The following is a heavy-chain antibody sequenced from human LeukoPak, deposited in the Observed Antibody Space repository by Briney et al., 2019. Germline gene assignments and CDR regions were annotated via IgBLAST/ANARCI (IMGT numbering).Heavy chain of an antibody. CDR3: ARVPARHLKWFDP. CDR1: GYTFTSYG. J-gene: IGHJ5*02. Sequence: GASVKVSCKASGYTFTSYGISWVRQAPGQGGEWMGWIGAYNGNTNYAQKLQGRVTMTTDTSTSTAYMELRSLRSDDTAVYYCARVPARHLKWFDPWGQGTLVTVSS. CDR2: IGAYNGNT. V-gene: IGHV1-18*01.